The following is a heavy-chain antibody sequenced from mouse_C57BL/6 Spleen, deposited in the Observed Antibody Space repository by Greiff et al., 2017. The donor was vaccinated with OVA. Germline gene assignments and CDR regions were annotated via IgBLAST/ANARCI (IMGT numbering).Heavy chain of an antibody. V-gene: IGHV1-82*01. Sequence: VQLQQSGPELVKPGASVKISCKASGYAFSSSWMNWVKQRPGKGLEWIGRIYPGDGDTNYNGKFKGKATLTADKTSSTAYMQLNSLTSENSAVYFCARDYDSSYSYYFDYWGQGTTLTVSS. CDR1: GYAFSSSW. CDR3: ARDYDSSYSYYFDY. J-gene: IGHJ2*01. D-gene: IGHD1-1*01. CDR2: IYPGDGDT.